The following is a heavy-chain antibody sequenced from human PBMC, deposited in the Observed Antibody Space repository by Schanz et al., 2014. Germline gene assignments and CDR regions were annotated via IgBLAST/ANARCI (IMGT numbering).Heavy chain of an antibody. CDR2: IIPSLGLA. CDR1: GGTFSSFG. D-gene: IGHD5-12*01. V-gene: IGHV1-69*04. J-gene: IGHJ6*02. Sequence: VQLEQSGAEVKKPGSSVKVSCKASGGTFSSFGINWVRQAPGQGLEWMGRIIPSLGLAKYEQKFQDKVTITADTSTTTAYMELSGLRSEDTAVYFCARDLTVDTGYVVHYCYSGMDVWGQGTTVTVSS. CDR3: ARDLTVDTGYVVHYCYSGMDV.